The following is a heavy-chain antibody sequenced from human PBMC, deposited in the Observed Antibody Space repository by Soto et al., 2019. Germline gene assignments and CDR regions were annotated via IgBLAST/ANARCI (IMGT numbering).Heavy chain of an antibody. CDR3: ARAGNYVFWGGYFGFAP. CDR1: GGSISSYY. J-gene: IGHJ5*02. CDR2: IYYSGST. Sequence: ETRSLTCTVSGGSISSYYWSWIRQPPGKGLEWIGYIYYSGSTNYNPSLNSGAPIPENPPKTRFPLKLASLPPGDTALFYWARAGNYVFWGGYFGFAPWGRGPLATFSP. V-gene: IGHV4-59*01. D-gene: IGHD3-3*01.